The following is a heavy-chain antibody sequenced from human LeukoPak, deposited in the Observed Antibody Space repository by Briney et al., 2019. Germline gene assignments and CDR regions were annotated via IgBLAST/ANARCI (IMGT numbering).Heavy chain of an antibody. CDR2: IYYSGST. J-gene: IGHJ4*02. CDR1: GGSLSSYY. CDR3: ARVCLSGGSCFDY. Sequence: SETLSLTCTVSGGSLSSYYWSWIRQPPGKGLEWIGYIYYSGSTNYNPSLKSRVTISVDTSKNQFSLKLSSVTAADTAVYYCARVCLSGGSCFDYWGQGTLVTVSS. D-gene: IGHD2-15*01. V-gene: IGHV4-59*01.